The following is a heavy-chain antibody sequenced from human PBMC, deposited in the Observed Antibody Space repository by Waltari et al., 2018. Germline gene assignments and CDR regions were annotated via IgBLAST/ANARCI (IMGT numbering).Heavy chain of an antibody. CDR1: GFPVRDHW. CDR2: IKEDESET. J-gene: IGHJ4*02. Sequence: VQLVESGGGLVQPGGSLRLSCAAYGFPVRDHWMTWVRQAPVRGLEWVANIKEDESETWYQDSVNGRFTISRDNAKNSLYLQMNNLRGDDTGVYYCARGNNPEYWDQGVLVTVSS. V-gene: IGHV3-7*01. CDR3: ARGNNPEY.